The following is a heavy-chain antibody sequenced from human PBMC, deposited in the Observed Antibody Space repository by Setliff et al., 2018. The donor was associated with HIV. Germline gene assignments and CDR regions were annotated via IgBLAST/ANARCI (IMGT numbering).Heavy chain of an antibody. CDR3: AKHDFGEGSCFDP. CDR1: GGSISSYY. D-gene: IGHD2-2*01. CDR2: IYTSGST. Sequence: NPSETLSLTCTVSGGSISSYYGSWIRQPAGKGLEWIGRIYTSGSTNYNPSLKSRVTMSADTSKNQISLMLRSMTAADTAVYYCAKHDFGEGSCFDPWGRGATVTVS. J-gene: IGHJ6*03. V-gene: IGHV4-4*07.